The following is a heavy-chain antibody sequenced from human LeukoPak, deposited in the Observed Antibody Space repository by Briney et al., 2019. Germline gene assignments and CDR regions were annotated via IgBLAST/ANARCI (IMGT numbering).Heavy chain of an antibody. CDR1: GFTFSSYG. V-gene: IGHV3-64D*09. J-gene: IGHJ4*02. Sequence: GGSLRLSCAASGFTFSSYGMHWVRQAPGKGLEYVAAISRNGGSTYYADSVKGRFTISRDNSKSTLYLQMSSLRAEDTAAYLCVKDLRSDFMGVLSRYLSYWGQGTLVTVSS. D-gene: IGHD2/OR15-2a*01. CDR3: VKDLRSDFMGVLSRYLSY. CDR2: ISRNGGST.